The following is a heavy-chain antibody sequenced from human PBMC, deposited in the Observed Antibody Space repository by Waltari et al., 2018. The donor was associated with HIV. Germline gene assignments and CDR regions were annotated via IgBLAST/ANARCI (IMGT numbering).Heavy chain of an antibody. V-gene: IGHV4-34*02. CDR3: ARPVRCSGTTCTGPFDV. Sequence: QVQLQQWGAGLLKPSETLSLTCAVYGESLSHYYWSWIRQSPGKGLEWIGAVNHRGHTKYSPSVRSRFVISVDTSKNQVSLKVISVTTADTAVYYCARPVRCSGTTCTGPFDVWGQGNLVTVSS. D-gene: IGHD2-2*01. CDR2: VNHRGHT. CDR1: GESLSHYY. J-gene: IGHJ4*02.